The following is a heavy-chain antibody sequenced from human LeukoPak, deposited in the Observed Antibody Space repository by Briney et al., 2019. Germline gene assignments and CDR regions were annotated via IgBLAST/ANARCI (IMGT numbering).Heavy chain of an antibody. CDR1: GGSISSYY. Sequence: SEILSLTCTVSGGSISSYYWSWIRQPAGKGLKWIGRIYTSGSTNYNPSLKSRVTMSVDTSKNQFSLKLSSVTAADTAVYYCASDSGWYTPFDYWGQGTLVTVSS. V-gene: IGHV4-4*07. CDR2: IYTSGST. J-gene: IGHJ4*02. D-gene: IGHD6-19*01. CDR3: ASDSGWYTPFDY.